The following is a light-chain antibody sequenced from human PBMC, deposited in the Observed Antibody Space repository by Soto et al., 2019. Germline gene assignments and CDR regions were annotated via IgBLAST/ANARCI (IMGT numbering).Light chain of an antibody. J-gene: IGKJ5*01. V-gene: IGKV3-11*01. Sequence: EIVLTQSPATLSLSPGERATLSCRASQSVSSYLAWYQQKPGQAPRLLIYDTSNRAAGIPPRFSGSGFGTDFTLTISSLEPEDFAVYYCQQRSNWFTFGQGTRLEIK. CDR1: QSVSSY. CDR3: QQRSNWFT. CDR2: DTS.